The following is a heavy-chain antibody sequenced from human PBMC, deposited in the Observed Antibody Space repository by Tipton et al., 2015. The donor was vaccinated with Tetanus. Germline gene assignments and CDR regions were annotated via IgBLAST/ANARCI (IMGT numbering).Heavy chain of an antibody. J-gene: IGHJ4*02. Sequence: TLSLTCAVYGGSFSAYYWSWIRQSPGKGLEWIGEINHSGSTNYNPSLRSRVTISIDTSSNQFSLKLTSVTPADTAIYYCARGPSYSGAWYHYWGQGAMVTVSP. CDR2: INHSGST. CDR1: GGSFSAYY. CDR3: ARGPSYSGAWYHY. D-gene: IGHD6-19*01. V-gene: IGHV4-34*01.